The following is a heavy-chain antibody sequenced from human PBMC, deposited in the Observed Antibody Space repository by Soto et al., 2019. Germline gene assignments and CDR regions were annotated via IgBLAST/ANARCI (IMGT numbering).Heavy chain of an antibody. J-gene: IGHJ3*02. CDR2: ISGSGGST. D-gene: IGHD3-10*01. Sequence: EVPLLESGGGLVQPGGSLRLSCAASGFTFSSYAMSWVRQAPGKGLEWVSAISGSGGSTYYADSVKGRFTISRDNSKNTLYLQMNSLRAEDTAVYYCASIRMVRGVMYAFDIWGQGTMVTVSS. V-gene: IGHV3-23*01. CDR1: GFTFSSYA. CDR3: ASIRMVRGVMYAFDI.